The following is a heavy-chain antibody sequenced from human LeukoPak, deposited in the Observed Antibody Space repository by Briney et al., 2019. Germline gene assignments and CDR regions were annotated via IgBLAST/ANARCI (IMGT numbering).Heavy chain of an antibody. D-gene: IGHD4-17*01. J-gene: IGHJ5*02. CDR1: GGSNSSYY. CDR2: IYYSGST. CDR3: ARGRGDYGTLYNWFDP. Sequence: PSETLSLTCTVSGGSNSSYYWSWIRQPPGKGLEWIGYIYYSGSTNYNPSLKSRVTISVDTSKNQFSLKLSSVTAADTAVYYCARGRGDYGTLYNWFDPWGQGTLVTVSS. V-gene: IGHV4-59*01.